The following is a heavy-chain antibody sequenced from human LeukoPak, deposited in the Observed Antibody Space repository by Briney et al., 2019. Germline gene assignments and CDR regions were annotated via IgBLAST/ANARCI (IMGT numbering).Heavy chain of an antibody. V-gene: IGHV7-4-1*02. CDR1: GYTFANYA. Sequence: ASVKVSCKASGYTFANYAMNWVRQAPGQGPEWMGWINTNTGNPTYGQGFTGRFVFSLDTSVSTTYLQISSLKADDTAVYFCARAPRYFDWSLTHDGFDIWGQGTMVTVSS. CDR2: INTNTGNP. D-gene: IGHD3-9*01. CDR3: ARAPRYFDWSLTHDGFDI. J-gene: IGHJ3*02.